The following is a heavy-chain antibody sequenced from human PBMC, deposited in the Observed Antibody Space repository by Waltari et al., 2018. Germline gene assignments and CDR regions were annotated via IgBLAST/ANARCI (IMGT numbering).Heavy chain of an antibody. D-gene: IGHD3-10*01. J-gene: IGHJ6*02. Sequence: QVQLVESGGGVVQPGRSLRLSCAASGFTFSSYGMHWVRQAPGKGLEWVAVIWYDGSNKYYADSVKGRFTISRDNSKNTLYLQMNSLRAEDTAVYYCARPQAGIRGYYGMDVWGQGTTVTVSS. CDR2: IWYDGSNK. V-gene: IGHV3-33*01. CDR3: ARPQAGIRGYYGMDV. CDR1: GFTFSSYG.